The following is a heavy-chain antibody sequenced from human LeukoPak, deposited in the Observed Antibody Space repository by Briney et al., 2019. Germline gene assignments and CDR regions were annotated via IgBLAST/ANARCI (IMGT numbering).Heavy chain of an antibody. V-gene: IGHV3-66*01. J-gene: IGHJ6*02. D-gene: IGHD2-21*01. CDR1: GFTVSSNY. CDR3: ASGLYGMDV. Sequence: GGSLRLSCAASGFTVSSNYMSWVCQAPGKWLEWVSMIYAGGSTYYADSVKGRFTISRDNSKNTLYLQMSSLRAEDTAVYYCASGLYGMDVWGQGTTVTVSS. CDR2: IYAGGST.